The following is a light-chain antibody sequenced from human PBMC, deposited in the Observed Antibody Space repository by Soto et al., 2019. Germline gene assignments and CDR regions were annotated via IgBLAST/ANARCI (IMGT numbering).Light chain of an antibody. J-gene: IGLJ3*02. CDR2: SNN. Sequence: QSVLTQPPSASGTPGQRVTISCSGSSSNIGSNYVYWYQQLPGTAPKLLIYSNNQRPSGVPDRFSGSKSGTSASLAISGLRSEDEADYYCAAWDDSLSGMNWVFGGGTKRTVL. CDR1: SSNIGSNY. V-gene: IGLV1-47*02. CDR3: AAWDDSLSGMNWV.